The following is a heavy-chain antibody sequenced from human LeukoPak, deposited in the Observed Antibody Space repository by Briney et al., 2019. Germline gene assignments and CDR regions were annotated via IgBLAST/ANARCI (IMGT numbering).Heavy chain of an antibody. CDR2: ISGSGGST. V-gene: IGHV3-23*01. CDR3: AKDGDLTYYFDY. D-gene: IGHD3-16*01. Sequence: GGSLRLSCAASGFTVSSNYMSWVRQAPGKGLEWVSAISGSGGSTYYADSVKGRFTISRDNSKNTLYLQMNSLRAEDTAVYYCAKDGDLTYYFDYWGQGTLVTVSS. J-gene: IGHJ4*02. CDR1: GFTVSSNY.